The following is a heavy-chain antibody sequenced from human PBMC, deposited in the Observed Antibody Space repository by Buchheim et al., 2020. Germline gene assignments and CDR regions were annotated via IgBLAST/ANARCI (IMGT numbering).Heavy chain of an antibody. CDR3: AKAHCSSTTCYPNYYYYYGMDV. V-gene: IGHV3-30*18. J-gene: IGHJ6*02. CDR1: GFTFRSYG. Sequence: QVQLVESGGGVVQPGRSLRLSCAASGFTFRSYGMHWVRQAPGKGLEWVAVVSYDGSNKYYADSVKGRFTISRDNSKNTLYLQMNSLRAEDTAVYYCAKAHCSSTTCYPNYYYYYGMDVWGQGTT. CDR2: VSYDGSNK. D-gene: IGHD2-2*01.